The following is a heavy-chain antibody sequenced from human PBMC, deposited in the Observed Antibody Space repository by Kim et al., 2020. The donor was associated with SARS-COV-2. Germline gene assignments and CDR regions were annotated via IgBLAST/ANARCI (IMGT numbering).Heavy chain of an antibody. CDR3: ATFYDSSGYYYYGMDV. CDR1: GGTFSSYA. D-gene: IGHD3-22*01. Sequence: SVKVSCKASGGTFSSYAISWVRQAPGQGLEWMGGIIPIFGTANYAQKFQGRVTITADESTSTAYMELSSLRSEDTAVYYCATFYDSSGYYYYGMDVWGQGTTVTVSS. J-gene: IGHJ6*02. CDR2: IIPIFGTA. V-gene: IGHV1-69*13.